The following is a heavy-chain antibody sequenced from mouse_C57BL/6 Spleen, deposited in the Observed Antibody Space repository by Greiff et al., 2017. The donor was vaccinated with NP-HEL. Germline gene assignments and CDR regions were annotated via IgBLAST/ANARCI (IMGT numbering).Heavy chain of an antibody. CDR2: IYPGSGST. CDR3: ARSGITTVVATDY. V-gene: IGHV1-55*01. CDR1: GYTFTSYW. Sequence: VQLQQPGAELVKPGASVKMSCKASGYTFTSYWITWVKQRPGQGLEWIGDIYPGSGSTNYNEKFKSKATLTVDTSSSTAYMQLSSLTSEDSAVYYCARSGITTVVATDYWGQGTTLTVSS. J-gene: IGHJ2*01. D-gene: IGHD1-1*01.